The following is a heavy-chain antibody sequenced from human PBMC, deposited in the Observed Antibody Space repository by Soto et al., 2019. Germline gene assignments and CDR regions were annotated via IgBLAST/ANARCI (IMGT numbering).Heavy chain of an antibody. CDR1: GGTFSSYP. CDR2: IIPILDIT. Sequence: QVQLVQSGAEVKKPGSSVKVSCKASGGTFSSYPISWVRQAPGQGLEWMGRIIPILDITDYAQRFQGRVTITADNSTSAAYLDLSSLSSAATAVYYCARPTSTGTTAGYYFDYWGQGTLVTVSS. CDR3: ARPTSTGTTAGYYFDY. D-gene: IGHD1-7*01. J-gene: IGHJ4*02. V-gene: IGHV1-69*02.